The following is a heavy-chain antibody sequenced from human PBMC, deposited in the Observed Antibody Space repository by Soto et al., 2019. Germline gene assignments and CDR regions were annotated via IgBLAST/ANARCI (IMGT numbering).Heavy chain of an antibody. CDR3: ATSTVTNWFDP. D-gene: IGHD4-17*01. V-gene: IGHV4-59*01. CDR1: GGSISSYY. Sequence: SETLSLTCTVSGGSISSYYWSWIRQPPGKGLEWIGYIYYSGSTNYNPSLKSRVTISVGTSKNQFSLKLSSVTAADTAVYYCATSTVTNWFDPWGQGTLVTVSS. J-gene: IGHJ5*02. CDR2: IYYSGST.